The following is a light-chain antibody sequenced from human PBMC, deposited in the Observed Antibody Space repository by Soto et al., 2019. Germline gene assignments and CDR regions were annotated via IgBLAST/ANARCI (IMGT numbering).Light chain of an antibody. CDR1: QSISDT. J-gene: IGKJ5*01. V-gene: IGKV3-15*01. CDR2: SAS. Sequence: EIVVTQSPSTLSVSPGGRATLSCRASQSISDTLAWYQQKPGQAPRLLIYSASARATGFPARFSGSGSGTDFTLTISSLEPEDFAVYYCQQYGSSPITFGQGTRLEIK. CDR3: QQYGSSPIT.